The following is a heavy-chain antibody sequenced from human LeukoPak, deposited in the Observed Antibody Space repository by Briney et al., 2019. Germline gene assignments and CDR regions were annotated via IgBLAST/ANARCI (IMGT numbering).Heavy chain of an antibody. CDR2: ISGSGGST. Sequence: SGGSLRLSCAASGFTFSSYGMSWVRQAPGKGLEWVSAISGSGGSTYYADSVKGRFTISRDNAKNSLYLQMNSLRTEDTAVYYCARDPRLRLKRSGWFDPWGQGTLVTVSS. J-gene: IGHJ5*02. CDR1: GFTFSSYG. CDR3: ARDPRLRLKRSGWFDP. D-gene: IGHD4-17*01. V-gene: IGHV3-23*01.